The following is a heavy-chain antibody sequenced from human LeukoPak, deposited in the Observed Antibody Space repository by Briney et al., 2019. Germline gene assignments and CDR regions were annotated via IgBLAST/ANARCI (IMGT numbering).Heavy chain of an antibody. V-gene: IGHV1-2*02. CDR2: ISPNSGGT. CDR3: ARGRFLEWLLTSDYGMDV. Sequence: ASVKVSCKASGYTFTGYYMHWVRQAPGQGLEWMGWISPNSGGTNYAQKFQGRVTMTRDTSISTAYMELSRLRSDDTAVYYCARGRFLEWLLTSDYGMDVWGQGTTVTVSS. D-gene: IGHD3-3*01. CDR1: GYTFTGYY. J-gene: IGHJ6*02.